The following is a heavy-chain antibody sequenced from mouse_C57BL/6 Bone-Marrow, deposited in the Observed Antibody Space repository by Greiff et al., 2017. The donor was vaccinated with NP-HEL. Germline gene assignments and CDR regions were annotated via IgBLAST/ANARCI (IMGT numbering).Heavy chain of an antibody. J-gene: IGHJ1*03. V-gene: IGHV1-81*01. CDR3: ARNYDGYYGWYFDV. Sequence: QVQLKQSGAELARPGASVKLSCKASGYTFTSYGISWVKQRTGQGLEWIGEIYPRSGNTYYNEKFKGKATLTADKSSSTAYMELRSLTSENTAVYFCARNYDGYYGWYFDVWGTGTTVTVSS. CDR2: IYPRSGNT. D-gene: IGHD2-3*01. CDR1: GYTFTSYG.